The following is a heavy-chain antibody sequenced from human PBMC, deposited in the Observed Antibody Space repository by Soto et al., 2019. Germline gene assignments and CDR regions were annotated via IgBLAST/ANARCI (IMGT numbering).Heavy chain of an antibody. CDR1: GFTLTNYA. CDR2: ISANDVGT. J-gene: IGHJ4*02. V-gene: IGHV3-23*01. CDR3: AKAKNDYNWDNRPPFDF. Sequence: PGGSLRLSCAASGFTLTNYAMTWIRQAPGKGLEWVSLISANDVGTYYAESVKTRFTISTDQSENTVYLQMDSLRADDTAIYYCAKAKNDYNWDNRPPFDFWGQGTLVTVSS. D-gene: IGHD1-20*01.